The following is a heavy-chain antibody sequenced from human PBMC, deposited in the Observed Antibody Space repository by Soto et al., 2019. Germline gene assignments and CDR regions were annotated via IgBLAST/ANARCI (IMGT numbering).Heavy chain of an antibody. D-gene: IGHD2-2*01. CDR3: ARAWGIVLVPRHYYGMDV. Sequence: QVQLVQSGAEVKKPGASVKVSCKASGYTFTSYGISWVRQAPGQGLEWMGWISAYNGNTNYAQKLQGRVTMTTDTXTXTXXMELRSLRSDDTAVYYCARAWGIVLVPRHYYGMDVWGQGTTVTVSS. V-gene: IGHV1-18*01. CDR1: GYTFTSYG. J-gene: IGHJ6*02. CDR2: ISAYNGNT.